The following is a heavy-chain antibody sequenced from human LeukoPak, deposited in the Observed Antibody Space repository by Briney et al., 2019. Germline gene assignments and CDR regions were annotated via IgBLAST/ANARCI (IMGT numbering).Heavy chain of an antibody. D-gene: IGHD1-26*01. Sequence: GGSLRLSCAASGFTFSSYAMSWVRQAPGKGLEWVSAIRGSGGSTYYADSVKGRFTISRDNSKNTLYLQMNSLRAEDTAVYYCAKDSVGASQLLYDYWGQGTLVTVSS. CDR3: AKDSVGASQLLYDY. CDR2: IRGSGGST. CDR1: GFTFSSYA. J-gene: IGHJ4*02. V-gene: IGHV3-23*01.